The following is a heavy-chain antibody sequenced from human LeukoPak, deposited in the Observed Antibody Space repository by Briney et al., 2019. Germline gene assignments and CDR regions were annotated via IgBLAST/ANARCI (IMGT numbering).Heavy chain of an antibody. CDR1: GFTFSSYS. V-gene: IGHV3-21*01. J-gene: IGHJ3*01. CDR2: ISSSSSYI. CDR3: ARDLDYDILTGYPLNS. D-gene: IGHD3-9*01. Sequence: PGGSLRLSCAASGFTFSSYSMNWVRQAPGKGLEWVSSISSSSSYIYYADSVKGRFTISRDNAKNSLYLQMNSLRAEDTAVYYCARDLDYDILTGYPLNSWGQGTMVTVSS.